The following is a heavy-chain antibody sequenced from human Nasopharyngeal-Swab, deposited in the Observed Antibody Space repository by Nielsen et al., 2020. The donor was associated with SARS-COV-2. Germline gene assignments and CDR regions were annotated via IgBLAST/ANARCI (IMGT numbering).Heavy chain of an antibody. D-gene: IGHD6-19*01. J-gene: IGHJ6*02. CDR3: ARGSGSYYYAMDV. V-gene: IGHV4-59*01. CDR1: GSSISGYY. Sequence: SETLSLTCTVSGSSISGYYWSWIRQPPGKGLEWIGYIYYSGSTNYNPSLKSRVTISVDTSKTQFSLNLNSVTAADTAVYYCARGSGSYYYAMDVWGQGTTVTVSS. CDR2: IYYSGST.